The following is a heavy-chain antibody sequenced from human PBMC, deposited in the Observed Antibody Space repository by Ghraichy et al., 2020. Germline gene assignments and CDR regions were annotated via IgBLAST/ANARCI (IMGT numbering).Heavy chain of an antibody. D-gene: IGHD3-3*01. CDR3: ARAALLFGVADNDAFDI. CDR1: GGSISSGDYY. CDR2: IYYSGST. J-gene: IGHJ3*02. Sequence: SETLSLTCTVSGGSISSGDYYWSWIRQPPGKGLEWIGYIYYSGSTYYNPSLKSRVTISVDTSKNQFSLKLSSVTAADTAVYYCARAALLFGVADNDAFDIWGQGTMVTVSS. V-gene: IGHV4-30-4*01.